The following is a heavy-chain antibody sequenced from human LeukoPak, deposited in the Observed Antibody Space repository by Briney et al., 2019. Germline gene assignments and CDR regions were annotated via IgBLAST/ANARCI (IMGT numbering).Heavy chain of an antibody. V-gene: IGHV1-46*01. CDR1: GYTFTGYY. CDR3: ARDIVVAPAAMYY. J-gene: IGHJ4*02. CDR2: INPSGGST. Sequence: ASVKVSCKASGYTFTGYYMHWVRQAPGQGLEWMGIINPSGGSTSYAQKFQGRVTMTRDTSTSTVYMELSSLRSEDTAVYNCARDIVVAPAAMYYWGQGTLVTVSS. D-gene: IGHD2-2*01.